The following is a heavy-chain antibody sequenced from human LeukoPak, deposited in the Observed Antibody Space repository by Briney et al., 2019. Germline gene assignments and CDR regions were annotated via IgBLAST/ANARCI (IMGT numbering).Heavy chain of an antibody. J-gene: IGHJ6*02. Sequence: QPGRSLRLSCAASGFIFDDYAMHWVRQAPGKGLEWVSGISWNSGSVGYADSVKGRFTISRDNAKNSLYLQMNSLRAEDTALYYCAKARASSGHYGMDVWGQGTTVTVSS. V-gene: IGHV3-9*01. D-gene: IGHD3-22*01. CDR3: AKARASSGHYGMDV. CDR2: ISWNSGSV. CDR1: GFIFDDYA.